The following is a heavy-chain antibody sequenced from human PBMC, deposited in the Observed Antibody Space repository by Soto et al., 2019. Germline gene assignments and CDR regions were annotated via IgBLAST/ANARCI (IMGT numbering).Heavy chain of an antibody. CDR1: GFSFGEYA. CDR2: IRNPGYGGTT. J-gene: IGHJ5*02. V-gene: IGHV3-49*04. CDR3: VRGSFGYYGP. Sequence: GGSLRLSCTTSGFSFGEYAMTWVRQAPGEGLEWVGFIRNPGYGGTTEYATSVKGRFIISRDDSMSSAYLQLNSLKVDDSAVYYCVRGSFGYYGPWGQGTLVTVSS. D-gene: IGHD3-22*01.